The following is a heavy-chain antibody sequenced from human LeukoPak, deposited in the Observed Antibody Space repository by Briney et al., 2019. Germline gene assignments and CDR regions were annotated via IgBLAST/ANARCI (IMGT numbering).Heavy chain of an antibody. CDR3: ARAGIVGAKKAFDI. D-gene: IGHD1-26*01. CDR2: IIPIFGTA. Sequence: SVEVSCKASGGTFSSYAISWVRQAPGQGLEWMGGIIPIFGTANYAQMFQGRVTITTDESTSTAYMELSSLRSEDTAVYYCARAGIVGAKKAFDIWGQGTMVTVSS. V-gene: IGHV1-69*05. CDR1: GGTFSSYA. J-gene: IGHJ3*02.